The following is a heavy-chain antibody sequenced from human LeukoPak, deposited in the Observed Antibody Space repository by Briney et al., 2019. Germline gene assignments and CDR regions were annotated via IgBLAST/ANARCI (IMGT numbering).Heavy chain of an antibody. CDR3: ARADSYGHCGY. J-gene: IGHJ4*02. CDR2: IICSGSTI. Sequence: GGSLRLSCAASGFTFSSYEMKGVSQPPAKGLEGVSYIICSGSTIYYTDSVKGRFTISRDNAKNSLYLQMTSLRAEDTAVYYCARADSYGHCGYWGQGTLVTVSS. D-gene: IGHD5-18*01. CDR1: GFTFSSYE. V-gene: IGHV3-48*03.